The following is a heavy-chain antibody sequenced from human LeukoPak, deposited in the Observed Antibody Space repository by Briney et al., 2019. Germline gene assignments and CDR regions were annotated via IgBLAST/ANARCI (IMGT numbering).Heavy chain of an antibody. D-gene: IGHD3-3*01. CDR3: ALDDFWSGYEGDY. CDR2: INPNSGGT. V-gene: IGHV1-2*02. CDR1: GYTFTGYY. J-gene: IGHJ4*02. Sequence: ASVKVSCKASGYTFTGYYMHWVRQAPGQGLEWMGWINPNSGGTNYAQKFQGRVTMTKDTSISTAYMELSRLRSDDTAVYYCALDDFWSGYEGDYWGQGTLVTVSP.